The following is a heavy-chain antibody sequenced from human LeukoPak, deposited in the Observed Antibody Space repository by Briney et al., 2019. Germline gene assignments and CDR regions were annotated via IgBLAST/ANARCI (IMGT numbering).Heavy chain of an antibody. V-gene: IGHV3-23*01. CDR3: AKLDYYDSSGAY. J-gene: IGHJ4*02. CDR1: GFSFGNHA. Sequence: GGSLRLSCAASGFSFGNHAMIWVRQAAGKGLEWVSVVSGSGDTTHYADSVRGRFTISRDNSKNTLYLQMNSLRAEDTALYYCAKLDYYDSSGAYWGQGTLVTVSS. D-gene: IGHD3-22*01. CDR2: VSGSGDTT.